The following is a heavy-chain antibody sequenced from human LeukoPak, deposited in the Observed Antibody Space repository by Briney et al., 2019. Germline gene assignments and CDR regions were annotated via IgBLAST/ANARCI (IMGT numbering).Heavy chain of an antibody. Sequence: VASVTVSCKASGYTFTSYGISWVRQAPGQRLEWMGWINAGNGNTKYSQKFQGRVTITRDTSASTAYMELSSLRSEDTAVYYCARVMFWTGTNWFDPWGQGTLVTVSS. D-gene: IGHD3-10*02. CDR2: INAGNGNT. V-gene: IGHV1-3*01. CDR3: ARVMFWTGTNWFDP. CDR1: GYTFTSYG. J-gene: IGHJ5*02.